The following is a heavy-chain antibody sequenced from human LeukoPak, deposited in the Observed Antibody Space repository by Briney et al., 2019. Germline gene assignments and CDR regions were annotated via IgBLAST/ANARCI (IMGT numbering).Heavy chain of an antibody. CDR1: GFTFSSYA. CDR3: ARPHLGITIFAY. J-gene: IGHJ4*02. Sequence: QSGGSLRLSCAASGFTFSSYAMSWVRQAPGKGLEWVSAISGSGGSTYYADSVKGRFTISRDNAKNSLYLQMNSLRAEDTAVYYCARPHLGITIFAYWGQGTLVTVSS. V-gene: IGHV3-23*01. D-gene: IGHD3-16*01. CDR2: ISGSGGST.